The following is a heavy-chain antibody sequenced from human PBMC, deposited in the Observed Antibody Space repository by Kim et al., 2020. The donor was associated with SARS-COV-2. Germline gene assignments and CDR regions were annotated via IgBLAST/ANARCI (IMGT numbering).Heavy chain of an antibody. CDR1: GFTFSSYN. CDR2: IGTAGDT. J-gene: IGHJ6*03. CDR3: ARGDHCSSTSCYLKGYYYYLDV. D-gene: IGHD2-2*01. Sequence: GGSLRLSCAASGFTFSSYNMHWVRQTTGKGLEWVSAIGTAGDTSYSVSLKGRFTISRENAKNSLYLQMNRLRAWDPAVYYCARGDHCSSTSCYLKGYYYYLDVWGKGPTVTVSS. V-gene: IGHV3-13*01.